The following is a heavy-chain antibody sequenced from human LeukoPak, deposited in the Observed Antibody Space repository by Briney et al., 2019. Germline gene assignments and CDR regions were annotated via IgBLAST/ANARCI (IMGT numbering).Heavy chain of an antibody. CDR2: IYYSGST. D-gene: IGHD6-13*01. Sequence: SETLSLTCTVSGGSISSSSYYWGWIRQPPGKGLEWIGSIYYSGSTYYNPSLKSRVTISVDTSKNQFSLKLSSVTAADTAVYYCARHSSSWYAGRRPQSPAKYYYYYYYMDVWGKGTTVTISS. J-gene: IGHJ6*03. CDR3: ARHSSSWYAGRRPQSPAKYYYYYYYMDV. V-gene: IGHV4-39*01. CDR1: GGSISSSSYY.